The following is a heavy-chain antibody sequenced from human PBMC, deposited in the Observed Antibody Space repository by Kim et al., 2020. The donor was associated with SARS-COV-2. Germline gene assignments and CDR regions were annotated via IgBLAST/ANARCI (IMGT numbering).Heavy chain of an antibody. Sequence: SVKVSCKASGGSFSTYSISWVRQAPGQGLEWMGGIIAIFGAAKYAQKFQGRVTITADKSTSTAYMELRSLRSDDTAVYYCVRDGQDTFDYWGQGTLVTVSS. J-gene: IGHJ4*02. CDR1: GGSFSTYS. V-gene: IGHV1-69*06. CDR2: IIAIFGAA. CDR3: VRDGQDTFDY.